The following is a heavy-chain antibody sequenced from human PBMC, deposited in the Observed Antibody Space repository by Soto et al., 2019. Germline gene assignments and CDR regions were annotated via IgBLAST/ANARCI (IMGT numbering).Heavy chain of an antibody. J-gene: IGHJ4*02. Sequence: SETLSLTCTVSGGSISSSSYYWGWIRQPPGKGLEWIGSIYYSGSTYYNPSLKSRVTISVDTSKNQFSLKLSSVTAADTAVYYCARLYCSGGSCYYFDYWGQGTLVTVSS. CDR2: IYYSGST. CDR1: GGSISSSSYY. D-gene: IGHD2-15*01. V-gene: IGHV4-39*01. CDR3: ARLYCSGGSCYYFDY.